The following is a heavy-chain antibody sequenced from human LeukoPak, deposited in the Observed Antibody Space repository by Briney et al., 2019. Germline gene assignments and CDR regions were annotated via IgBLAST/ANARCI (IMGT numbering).Heavy chain of an antibody. CDR2: MYYSGST. Sequence: SETLSLTCSVSGGALSSNSYYWGWVRQSPGKGLEWIGSMYYSGSTYYNPSLKSRVTMSLDTSKNQFSLKLKSMTAADTAVYLCASDSGRFYFDYWGQGTLVTVSS. J-gene: IGHJ4*02. CDR1: GGALSSNSYY. V-gene: IGHV4-39*07. CDR3: ASDSGRFYFDY.